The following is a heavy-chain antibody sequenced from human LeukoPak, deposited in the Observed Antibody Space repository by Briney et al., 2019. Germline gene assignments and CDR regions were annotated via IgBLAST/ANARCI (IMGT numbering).Heavy chain of an antibody. D-gene: IGHD3-10*01. CDR1: GGSFSGHY. Sequence: SETLSLTCAVYGGSFSGHYWSWIRQPPGKGLEWIGEINHSGSTNYNPSLKSRVTISVDTSKNQFSLKLSSVTAADTAVYYCASFGPFAKAYWGQGTLVTVSS. J-gene: IGHJ4*02. V-gene: IGHV4-34*01. CDR3: ASFGPFAKAY. CDR2: INHSGST.